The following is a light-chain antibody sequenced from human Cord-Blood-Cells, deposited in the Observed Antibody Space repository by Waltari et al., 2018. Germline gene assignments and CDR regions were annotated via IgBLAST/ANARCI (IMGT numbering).Light chain of an antibody. V-gene: IGLV3-21*03. Sequence: SYVLTQPPSVSVAPGKTARITCGGNNIGGKSVHWYQQKPGQAPVLVVYDDSDRPPGIPERFSGSNSGNTATLTISRVEAGDEADYYCQVWDSSSDVVFGGGTKLTVL. J-gene: IGLJ2*01. CDR3: QVWDSSSDVV. CDR1: NIGGKS. CDR2: DDS.